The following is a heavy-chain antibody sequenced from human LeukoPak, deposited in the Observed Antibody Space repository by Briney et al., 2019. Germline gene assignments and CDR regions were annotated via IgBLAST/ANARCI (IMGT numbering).Heavy chain of an antibody. CDR2: IHTSGST. Sequence: PSETLALTCNVSGDSISNCYGSWFRQTPGQGLEWIGYIHTSGSTYYNPSLKSRVTISVDTSKNQFSLKLSSVTAADTAVYYCARGYYDTSAYSNPFDFWGQGTLVTVSS. V-gene: IGHV4-4*09. D-gene: IGHD3-22*01. J-gene: IGHJ4*02. CDR1: GDSISNCY. CDR3: ARGYYDTSAYSNPFDF.